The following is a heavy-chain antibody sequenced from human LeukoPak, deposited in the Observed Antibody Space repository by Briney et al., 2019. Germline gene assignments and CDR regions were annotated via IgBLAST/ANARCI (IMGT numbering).Heavy chain of an antibody. CDR2: VSGSGGST. D-gene: IGHD1-26*01. Sequence: EPGGSLRLSCVASGFTFSSHWMHWVRQAPGKGLEWVSAVSGSGGSTYSADSVKGRFTISRDNSKNMVYLQTSSLRAEDTAVYYCARAGSWSSRPYFDYWGQGILVSVSS. CDR1: GFTFSSHW. CDR3: ARAGSWSSRPYFDY. J-gene: IGHJ4*02. V-gene: IGHV3-23*01.